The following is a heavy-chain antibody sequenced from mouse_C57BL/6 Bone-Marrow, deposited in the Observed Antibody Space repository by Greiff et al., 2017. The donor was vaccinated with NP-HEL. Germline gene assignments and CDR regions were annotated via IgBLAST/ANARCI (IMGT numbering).Heavy chain of an antibody. J-gene: IGHJ4*01. D-gene: IGHD2-1*01. Sequence: EVQLLESGGGLVQPKGSLKLSCAASGFSFNTYAMNWVRQAPGKGLEWVARIRSKSNNYATYYADSVKDRFTISRDDSESMLYLQMNNLKTEDTAMYYCVRRGRGNWNAMDYWGQGTSVTVSS. CDR1: GFSFNTYA. CDR2: IRSKSNNYAT. V-gene: IGHV10-1*01. CDR3: VRRGRGNWNAMDY.